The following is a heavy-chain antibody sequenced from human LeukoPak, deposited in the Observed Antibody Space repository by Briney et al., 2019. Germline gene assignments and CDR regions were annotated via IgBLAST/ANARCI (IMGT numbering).Heavy chain of an antibody. CDR3: AKEFPDAQVMDV. Sequence: PGRSLRLSCAASGFTFSSYGMHWVRQAPGKGLEWVAVIWYDGSNKYYADSVKGRFTISRDNSKNTLYLQMDSLRAEDTAVYYCAKEFPDAQVMDVWGKGTTVTVSS. V-gene: IGHV3-33*06. J-gene: IGHJ6*03. CDR1: GFTFSSYG. CDR2: IWYDGSNK.